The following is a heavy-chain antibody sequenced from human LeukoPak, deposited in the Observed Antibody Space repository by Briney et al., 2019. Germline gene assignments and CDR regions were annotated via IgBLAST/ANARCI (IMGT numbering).Heavy chain of an antibody. CDR1: GFTFSSYW. D-gene: IGHD4-17*01. Sequence: GGSLRLSCAASGFTFSSYWMSWVRRAPGKGLEWVANIKQDGSEKYYVDSVKGRFTISRDNAETSLHLQMNSLRAEDTAVYYCARGGNHGDYWYFDLWGRGTLVTVSS. J-gene: IGHJ2*01. V-gene: IGHV3-7*01. CDR2: IKQDGSEK. CDR3: ARGGNHGDYWYFDL.